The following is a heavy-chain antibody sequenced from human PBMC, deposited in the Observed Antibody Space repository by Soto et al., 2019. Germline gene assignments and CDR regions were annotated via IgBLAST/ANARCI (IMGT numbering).Heavy chain of an antibody. Sequence: EVQLAESGGGLVQPGGSLRLSCAASGFTFSSYWMHWVRQAPGKGLVWVSRIKRDGSSTSYADSVKGRFTISRDNAKNPLYLQMNSLRAEDTAVYYCAVAVAGPTAIGYWGQGTLVTVSS. D-gene: IGHD6-19*01. CDR2: IKRDGSST. V-gene: IGHV3-74*01. CDR3: AVAVAGPTAIGY. J-gene: IGHJ4*02. CDR1: GFTFSSYW.